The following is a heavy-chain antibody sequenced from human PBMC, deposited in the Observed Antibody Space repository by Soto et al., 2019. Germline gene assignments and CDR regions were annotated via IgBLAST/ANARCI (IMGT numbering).Heavy chain of an antibody. V-gene: IGHV1-18*04. J-gene: IGHJ3*02. CDR1: GYTFTSYG. CDR2: ISAYNGNT. Sequence: QVQLVQSGAEVKKPGASVKLSCKASGYTFTSYGISWVRQAPGQGLEWMGWISAYNGNTNYAQKLQGRVTMTTDTSTSTAYMELRSLRSDDTAVYYCARGEYCSSTSCYGGAFDIWGQGTMVTVSS. D-gene: IGHD2-2*01. CDR3: ARGEYCSSTSCYGGAFDI.